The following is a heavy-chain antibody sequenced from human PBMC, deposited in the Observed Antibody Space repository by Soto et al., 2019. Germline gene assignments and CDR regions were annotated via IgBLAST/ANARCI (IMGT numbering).Heavy chain of an antibody. V-gene: IGHV4-31*03. Sequence: QVQLQESGPGLVKPSQTLSLTCTVSGGSISSGGYYWSWIRQHPGKGLEWIGYIYYSGSTYYNPSLKSRVTISVDTSKNQFSLKLSSVTAADTAVYYCARDRHYGSGSPKEGYYYGMDVWGQGTTVTVSS. CDR2: IYYSGST. CDR3: ARDRHYGSGSPKEGYYYGMDV. CDR1: GGSISSGGYY. J-gene: IGHJ6*02. D-gene: IGHD3-10*01.